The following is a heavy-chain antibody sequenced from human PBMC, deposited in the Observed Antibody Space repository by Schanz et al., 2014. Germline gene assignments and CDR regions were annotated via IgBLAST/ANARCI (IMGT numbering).Heavy chain of an antibody. CDR3: ARGHYGLDV. D-gene: IGHD3-10*01. V-gene: IGHV3-53*01. CDR1: GFTVSSNY. J-gene: IGHJ6*02. CDR2: IYINAGST. Sequence: EVQLVESGGGLIQPGESLRLSCAVSGFTVSSNYMSWVRQAPGRGLEWVSTIYINAGSTRYADSVKGRFIISRDNAKGSVYLQMNSLRAEDTAVYYCARGHYGLDVWGPGTSVTVSS.